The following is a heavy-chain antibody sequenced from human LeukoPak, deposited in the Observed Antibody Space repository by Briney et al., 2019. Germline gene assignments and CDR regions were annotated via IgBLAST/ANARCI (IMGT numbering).Heavy chain of an antibody. J-gene: IGHJ4*02. CDR2: IYYSGST. CDR3: ARDRSGSVDY. D-gene: IGHD3-22*01. CDR1: GGSISSGGYY. Sequence: SETLSLTCTVSGGSISSGGYYWSWIRQHPGKGLEWIGYIYYSGSTYYNPSLKSRVTISVDRSKNQFSLKLSSVTAADTAVYYCARDRSGSVDYWGQGTLVTVSS. V-gene: IGHV4-31*03.